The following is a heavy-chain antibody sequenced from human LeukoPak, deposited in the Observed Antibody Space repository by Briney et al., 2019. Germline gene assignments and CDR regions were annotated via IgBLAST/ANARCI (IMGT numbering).Heavy chain of an antibody. J-gene: IGHJ4*02. CDR1: GFTSSSYS. CDR3: ARDGIAVAGIEDY. Sequence: NSGGSLRLSCAASGFTSSSYSMNWVRQAPGKGLEWVSSISSSSYIYYADSVKGRFTITRDNARNTLYRQMNSLRAEDTAVYYCARDGIAVAGIEDYWGQGTLVTVSS. CDR2: ISSSSYI. D-gene: IGHD6-19*01. V-gene: IGHV3-21*01.